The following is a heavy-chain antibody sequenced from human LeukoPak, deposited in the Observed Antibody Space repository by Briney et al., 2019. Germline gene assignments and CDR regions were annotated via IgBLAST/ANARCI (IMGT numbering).Heavy chain of an antibody. D-gene: IGHD3-22*01. V-gene: IGHV1-18*01. Sequence: ASVKVSCKASGYNLISYGIIWVRQAPGQGLEWIGWISAYNVNTNYAQKFKGRVTMTTDTSTSTAYMELRSLKSDDTAVYFCARPYDTSGYYNYYLDYWGQGTLVTVSS. CDR3: ARPYDTSGYYNYYLDY. CDR2: ISAYNVNT. J-gene: IGHJ4*02. CDR1: GYNLISYG.